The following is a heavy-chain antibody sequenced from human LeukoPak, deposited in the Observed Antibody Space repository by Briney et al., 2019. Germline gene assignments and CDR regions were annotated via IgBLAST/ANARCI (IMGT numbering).Heavy chain of an antibody. CDR1: AGSISSSY. V-gene: IGHV4-59*01. D-gene: IGHD3-10*01. J-gene: IGHJ4*02. CDR3: GRYGSGISHFDY. Sequence: SETLSLTCTVSAGSISSSYWSWIRQPPGKGLEWIGCIYYSGSTNYNPSLKSRVTISVDTSKNQFSLKLNSVTAADTAVYYCGRYGSGISHFDYGGQGPLVTVSS. CDR2: IYYSGST.